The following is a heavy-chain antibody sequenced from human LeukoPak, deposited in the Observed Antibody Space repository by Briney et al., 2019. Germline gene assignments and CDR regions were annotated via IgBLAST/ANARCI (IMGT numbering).Heavy chain of an antibody. D-gene: IGHD2-2*01. CDR1: GGTFSIYA. Sequence: ASVKVSCKASGGTFSIYAISWVRQAPGQGLELMREIIPIFGTANYAQKFQGRVTITADESTSTAYMELSSLRSEDTAVYYCARSVGYCSSTTCWYYFDYWGQGTLVTVSS. CDR3: ARSVGYCSSTTCWYYFDY. V-gene: IGHV1-69*13. J-gene: IGHJ4*02. CDR2: IIPIFGTA.